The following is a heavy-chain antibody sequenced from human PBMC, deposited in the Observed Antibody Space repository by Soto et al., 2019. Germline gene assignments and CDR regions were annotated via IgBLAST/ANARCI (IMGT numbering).Heavy chain of an antibody. CDR3: VTHSSGWYFDY. CDR2: ISSNGGST. V-gene: IGHV3-64D*06. CDR1: GFTFSSYA. D-gene: IGHD6-19*01. Sequence: GGSLRLSCAASGFTFSSYAMHWVRQAPGKGLGYVSTISSNGGSTYYADSVKGRFTISRDNSKNTLYLQMSSLRAEDTAVYYCVTHSSGWYFDYWGQGTLVTVSS. J-gene: IGHJ4*02.